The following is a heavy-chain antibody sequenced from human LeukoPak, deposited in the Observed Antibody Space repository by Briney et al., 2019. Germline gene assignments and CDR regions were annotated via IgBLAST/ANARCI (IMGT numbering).Heavy chain of an antibody. J-gene: IGHJ5*02. V-gene: IGHV1-69*13. CDR2: IIPIFGTA. Sequence: GASVKVSCKASGGTFSSYAISWVRQAPGQGLEWMGGIIPIFGTANYAQKFQGRVTITADESTSTAYMELSSLRSEDTAVYYCARDPLGPLLSMGFDPWGQGTLVTVSS. CDR1: GGTFSSYA. CDR3: ARDPLGPLLSMGFDP. D-gene: IGHD3-10*01.